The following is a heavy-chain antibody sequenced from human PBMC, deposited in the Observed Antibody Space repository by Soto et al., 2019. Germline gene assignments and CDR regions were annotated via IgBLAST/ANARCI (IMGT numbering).Heavy chain of an antibody. CDR2: VYWDDDK. D-gene: IGHD6-6*01. V-gene: IGHV2-5*02. CDR1: GFSLTTDDVG. Sequence: SGPTLVNPTQTLTLTCTFSGFSLTTDDVGVGWIRQFPGKALDWLAVVYWDDDKRYSPSLKSRLTITKDTPKNQVLLTMSNMDPVDTATYYCAHTRYSISSFDYWGQGTMVTVS. J-gene: IGHJ4*02. CDR3: AHTRYSISSFDY.